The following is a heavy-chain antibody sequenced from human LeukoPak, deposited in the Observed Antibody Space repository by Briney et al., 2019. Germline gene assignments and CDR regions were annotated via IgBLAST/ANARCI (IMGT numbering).Heavy chain of an antibody. CDR3: ARGAGYGDLGSYYYGMDV. J-gene: IGHJ6*02. CDR2: IYYSGST. CDR1: GGSISSYY. V-gene: IGHV4-59*01. Sequence: PSETLSLTCTVSGGSISSYYWSWIRQPPGKGLEWIGYIYYSGSTNYNPSLKSRVTISVDTSKNQFSLKLSSVTAADTAVYYCARGAGYGDLGSYYYGMDVWGQGTTVTVSS. D-gene: IGHD4-17*01.